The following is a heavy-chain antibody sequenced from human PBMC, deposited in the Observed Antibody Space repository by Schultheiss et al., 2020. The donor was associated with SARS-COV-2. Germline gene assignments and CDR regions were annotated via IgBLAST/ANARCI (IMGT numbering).Heavy chain of an antibody. CDR3: ARDLGYCSGGSCYSNMYGMDV. J-gene: IGHJ6*02. CDR1: GGTFSSYA. CDR2: IIPIFGTA. V-gene: IGHV1-69*13. D-gene: IGHD2-15*01. Sequence: SVKVSCKASGGTFSSYAISWVRQAPGQGLEWMGGIIPIFGTANYAQKFQGRVTITADESTSTAYMELSSLRSEDTAVYYCARDLGYCSGGSCYSNMYGMDVWGQGTTVTVSS.